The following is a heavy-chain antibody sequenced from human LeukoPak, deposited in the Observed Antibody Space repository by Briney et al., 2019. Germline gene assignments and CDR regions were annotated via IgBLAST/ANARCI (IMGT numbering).Heavy chain of an antibody. CDR2: IYYSGST. J-gene: IGHJ4*02. Sequence: SETLPLTCTVSGVFISSYYWSWIRQPPGKGLEWIGYIYYSGSTNYNPSLKSRVTISVDTSKNQFSLKLSSVTAADTAVYYCARHELTPGYSGYEVDYWGQGTLVTVSS. V-gene: IGHV4-59*08. CDR1: GVFISSYY. D-gene: IGHD5-12*01. CDR3: ARHELTPGYSGYEVDY.